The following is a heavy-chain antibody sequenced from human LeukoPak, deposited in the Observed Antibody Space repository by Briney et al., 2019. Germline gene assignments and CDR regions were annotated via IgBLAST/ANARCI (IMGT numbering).Heavy chain of an antibody. CDR1: GFPFTNYW. CDR3: ARDVWGSYSTGSYLDY. D-gene: IGHD6-19*01. Sequence: GGSLRLSCAASGFPFTNYWMSWVRQAPGKGLEGVANMKEDGSVMYYADSLRGRFTISRDSAQNSVYLQMDNLSAEDTAVYFCARDVWGSYSTGSYLDYWGQGALVTVSS. V-gene: IGHV3-7*01. CDR2: MKEDGSVM. J-gene: IGHJ4*02.